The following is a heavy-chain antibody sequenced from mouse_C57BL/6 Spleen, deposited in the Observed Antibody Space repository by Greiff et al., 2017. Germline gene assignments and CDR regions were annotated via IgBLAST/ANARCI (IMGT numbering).Heavy chain of an antibody. D-gene: IGHD1-1*01. CDR2: IDPNSGGT. J-gene: IGHJ2*01. CDR3: ARNSDATVVATNYIDY. CDR1: GYTFTSYW. V-gene: IGHV1-72*01. Sequence: VQLQQPGAELVKPGASVKLSCKASGYTFTSYWMHWVKQRPGRGLEWIGRIDPNSGGTKYNEKFKSKATLTVDKPSSTAYMQLSSLTSGDSAVYYCARNSDATVVATNYIDYWGQGTTLTVSS.